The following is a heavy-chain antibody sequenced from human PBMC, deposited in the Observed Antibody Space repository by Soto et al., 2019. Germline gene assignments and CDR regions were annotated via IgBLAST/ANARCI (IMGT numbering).Heavy chain of an antibody. V-gene: IGHV1-69*02. CDR3: ATSYGSGYRAFDS. Sequence: QVQLVQSGADVQRPGSSVRVSCKASGDTFNFYTINWVRQAPGQGLQWMGRINPILSMSNYAPRFQGRVTXTXDQXTSTAYMELSSLRSEDTAMYYCATSYGSGYRAFDSWGQGALVTVSS. J-gene: IGHJ4*02. D-gene: IGHD3-10*01. CDR2: INPILSMS. CDR1: GDTFNFYT.